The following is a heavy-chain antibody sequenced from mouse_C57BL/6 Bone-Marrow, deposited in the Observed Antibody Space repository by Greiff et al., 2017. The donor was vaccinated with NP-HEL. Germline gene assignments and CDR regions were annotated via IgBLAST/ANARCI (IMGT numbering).Heavy chain of an antibody. CDR2: IYPSDSET. V-gene: IGHV1-61*01. CDR3: AREGNWAFAY. J-gene: IGHJ3*01. D-gene: IGHD4-1*01. CDR1: GYTFTSYW. Sequence: QVQLQQPGAELVRPGSSVKLSCKASGYTFTSYWMDWVKQRPGQGLEWIGNIYPSDSETHYNQKFKDKATLTVDKSSSTAYMQLNSLTSEDSAVYYCAREGNWAFAYWGQGTLVTVSA.